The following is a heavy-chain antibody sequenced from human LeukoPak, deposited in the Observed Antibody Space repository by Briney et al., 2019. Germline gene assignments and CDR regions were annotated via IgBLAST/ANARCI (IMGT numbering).Heavy chain of an antibody. V-gene: IGHV4-59*12. CDR3: AREGWYYYGSGSLSY. Sequence: SETLSLTCTVSDGSITNYDWSWVRQPPGKGPEFIGYIHYSGTANYNPSLRSRVTISIDTSKKHFFLKLKSVTAADTAVYYCAREGWYYYGSGSLSYWGQGTLVTVSS. D-gene: IGHD3-10*01. J-gene: IGHJ4*02. CDR1: DGSITNYD. CDR2: IHYSGTA.